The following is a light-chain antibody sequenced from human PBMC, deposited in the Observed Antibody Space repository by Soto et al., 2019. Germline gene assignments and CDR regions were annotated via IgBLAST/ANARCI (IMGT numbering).Light chain of an antibody. Sequence: QSVLTQPPSASGTPGQRVTFSCSGSSSNIGSNTVNWYQQLPGKAPKLMIYDVSKRPSGVPDRFSGSKSGNTASLTISGLQAEDEADYYCCSYAGSYVFVFGTGTKVTVL. J-gene: IGLJ1*01. V-gene: IGLV1-44*01. CDR2: DVS. CDR1: SSNIGSNT. CDR3: CSYAGSYVFV.